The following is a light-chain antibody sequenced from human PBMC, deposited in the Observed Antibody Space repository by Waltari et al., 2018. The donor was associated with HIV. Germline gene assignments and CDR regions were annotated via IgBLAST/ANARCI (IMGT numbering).Light chain of an antibody. J-gene: IGLJ2*01. CDR3: ETLDDDLNGPV. CDR1: SSNIGNNA. Sequence: QSVLTQPPSASGTPGQRVTISCSGSSSNIGNNAVSWYQQFPGTAPKLLIYSNKLRPSWVPYRFSGSKSGTSASLAISGLQSEDEANYYCETLDDDLNGPVFGGGTKLTVL. CDR2: SNK. V-gene: IGLV1-44*01.